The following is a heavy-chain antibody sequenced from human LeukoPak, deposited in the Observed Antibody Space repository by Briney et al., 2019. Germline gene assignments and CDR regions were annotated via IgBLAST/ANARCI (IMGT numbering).Heavy chain of an antibody. D-gene: IGHD5-12*01. V-gene: IGHV1-2*02. CDR3: ARDVYSGSSGGWFDP. CDR1: GYTFTDYY. CDR2: INPSTGGT. J-gene: IGHJ5*02. Sequence: VASVKVSCKASGYTFTDYYMHWVRQAPGQGLEWMGWINPSTGGTKYAQKFQGRVTMTRDSSISTGYMELSRLRSDDMAVYYCARDVYSGSSGGWFDPWGQGTLVTVSS.